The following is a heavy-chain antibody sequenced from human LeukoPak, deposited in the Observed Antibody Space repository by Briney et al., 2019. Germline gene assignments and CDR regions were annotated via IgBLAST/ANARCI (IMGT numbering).Heavy chain of an antibody. CDR3: ARDRGFGDFDY. CDR2: INHSGST. V-gene: IGHV4-34*01. D-gene: IGHD3-3*01. Sequence: SSETLSLTCAVYGGSFSGYYWSWIRQPPGKGLEWIGEINHSGSTNYNPSLKSRVTISVDTSKNQFSLKLSSVTAADTAVYYCARDRGFGDFDYWGQGTLVTVSS. J-gene: IGHJ4*02. CDR1: GGSFSGYY.